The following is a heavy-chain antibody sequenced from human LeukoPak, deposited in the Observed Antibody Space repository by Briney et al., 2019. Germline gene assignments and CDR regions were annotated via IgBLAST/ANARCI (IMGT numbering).Heavy chain of an antibody. Sequence: ASVKVSCKASGYTFTGYYMHWVRQAPGQGLEWMGRINPNSGGTNYAQKFQGRVTMTRDTSISTAYMELSRLRSDDTAVYYCARGVRYGCSGGSCYECFDPGGQGPLVTVSS. V-gene: IGHV1-2*06. CDR2: INPNSGGT. CDR3: ARGVRYGCSGGSCYECFDP. D-gene: IGHD2-15*01. CDR1: GYTFTGYY. J-gene: IGHJ5*02.